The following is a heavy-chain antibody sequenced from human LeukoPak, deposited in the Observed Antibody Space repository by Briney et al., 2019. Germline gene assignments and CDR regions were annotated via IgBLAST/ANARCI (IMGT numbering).Heavy chain of an antibody. CDR1: GFTFSSYA. V-gene: IGHV3-64*01. CDR3: ARAWEWEPLDV. J-gene: IGHJ6*02. D-gene: IGHD1-26*01. Sequence: GGSLRLSCAASGFTFSSYAMHWVRQAPGEGLEYVSAISSNGGSTYYANSVKGRFTISRDNSKNTLYLQMGSLRAEDMAVYYCARAWEWEPLDVWGQGTTVTVSS. CDR2: ISSNGGST.